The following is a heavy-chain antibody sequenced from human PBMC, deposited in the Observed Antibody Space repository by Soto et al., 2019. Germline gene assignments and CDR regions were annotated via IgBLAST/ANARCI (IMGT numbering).Heavy chain of an antibody. CDR1: GFTFSSYA. J-gene: IGHJ6*02. CDR3: AKDQQGFPLIVVGNYGMDV. V-gene: IGHV3-23*01. CDR2: ISGSGGST. D-gene: IGHD3-22*01. Sequence: GSLRLSCAASGFTFSSYAMSWVRQAPGKGLEWVSAISGSGGSTYYADSVKGRFTISRDNSKNTLYLQMNSLRAEDTAVYYYAKDQQGFPLIVVGNYGMDVWGQGTTVTVSS.